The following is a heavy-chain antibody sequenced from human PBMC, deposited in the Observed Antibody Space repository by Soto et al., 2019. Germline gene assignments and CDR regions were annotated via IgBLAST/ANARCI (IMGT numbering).Heavy chain of an antibody. D-gene: IGHD6-19*01. CDR2: INHSGST. CDR1: GGSSSGYY. Sequence: SETLSLTCAVYGGSSSGYYWSWIRQPPGKGLEWIGEINHSGSTNYNPSLKSRVTISVDTSKNQFSLKLSSATAADTAVYYCARGRLDYWGQGTLVTVSS. J-gene: IGHJ4*02. V-gene: IGHV4-34*01. CDR3: ARGRLDY.